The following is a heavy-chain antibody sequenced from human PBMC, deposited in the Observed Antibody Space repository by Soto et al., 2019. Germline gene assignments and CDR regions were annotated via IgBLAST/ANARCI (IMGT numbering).Heavy chain of an antibody. J-gene: IGHJ6*02. CDR3: AREGDDSALDV. CDR2: TYYSWRN. Sequence: QVQLQESGPGLVKPSETLSLTCTVSGGSVSSGSYYWSWILQPPGKVLEWIGYTYYSWRNNYNPSLKIRGNISVDTSNNQFSLMMGAVTAADSAVYYCAREGDDSALDVWGQGTTVTVSS. CDR1: GGSVSSGSYY. V-gene: IGHV4-61*01. D-gene: IGHD3-16*01.